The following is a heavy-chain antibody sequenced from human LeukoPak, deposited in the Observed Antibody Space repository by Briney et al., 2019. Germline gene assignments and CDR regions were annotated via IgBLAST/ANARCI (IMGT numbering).Heavy chain of an antibody. CDR2: ISVYNGNT. D-gene: IGHD3-10*01. V-gene: IGHV1-18*01. J-gene: IGHJ6*02. CDR3: ARGTITMVRGVIISHYYYGMDV. Sequence: GASVKVSCKASGYTFTSYGISWVRQAPGQGLEWMGWISVYNGNTNYAQKLQGRVTMTTDTSTSTAYLELRSLRSDETAVYYCARGTITMVRGVIISHYYYGMDVWGQGTTATVSS. CDR1: GYTFTSYG.